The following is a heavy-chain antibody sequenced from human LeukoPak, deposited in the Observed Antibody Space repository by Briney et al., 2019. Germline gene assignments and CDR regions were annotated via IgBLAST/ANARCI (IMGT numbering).Heavy chain of an antibody. CDR3: ARRGIAAAGTQYTNFDY. CDR2: IYYSGST. D-gene: IGHD6-13*01. Sequence: SETLSLTCTVSGGSISSSSYYWGWIRQPPGKGLEWIGSIYYSGSTYYNPSLKSRVTISVDTSKNQFSLKLSSVTAADTAVYYCARRGIAAAGTQYTNFDYWGQGTLVTVSS. CDR1: GGSISSSSYY. V-gene: IGHV4-39*01. J-gene: IGHJ4*02.